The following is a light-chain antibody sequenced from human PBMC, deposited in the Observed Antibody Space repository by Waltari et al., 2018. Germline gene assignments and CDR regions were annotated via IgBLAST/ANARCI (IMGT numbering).Light chain of an antibody. V-gene: IGLV3-10*01. CDR3: YSTDSSSFPL. CDR1: ALPTQY. J-gene: IGLJ3*02. Sequence: SHELTQPPSVYVSPGQTARITCSGAALPTQYIYWYRHKSGQAPVIPIYEDNKRPSGIPGRFSGSSSGTLATLTVSGAVVEDEGDYYCYSTDSSSFPLFGGGTRLTVL. CDR2: EDN.